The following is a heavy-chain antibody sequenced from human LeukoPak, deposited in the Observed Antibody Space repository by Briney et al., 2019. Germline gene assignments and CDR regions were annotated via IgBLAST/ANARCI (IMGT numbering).Heavy chain of an antibody. CDR1: GYTFTSYA. CDR2: INAGNGNT. D-gene: IGHD6-13*01. Sequence: ASVKVSCKASGYTFTSYAMHWVRQAPGQRLEWMGWINAGNGNTKYSQKFQGRVTITRDTSASTAYMELSSLRSEDTAVYYCARSNAILQQTLREGTGRVYYFDYWGQGTLVTVSS. V-gene: IGHV1-3*01. CDR3: ARSNAILQQTLREGTGRVYYFDY. J-gene: IGHJ4*02.